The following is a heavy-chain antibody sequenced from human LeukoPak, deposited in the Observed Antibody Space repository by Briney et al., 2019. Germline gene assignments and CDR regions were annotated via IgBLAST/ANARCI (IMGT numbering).Heavy chain of an antibody. CDR1: GGSFSGYY. D-gene: IGHD1-26*01. J-gene: IGHJ6*03. CDR2: INHSGST. V-gene: IGHV4-34*01. Sequence: PSETLSLTCAVYGGSFSGYYWSWIRQPPGKGLEWIGEINHSGSTNYNPSLKSRVTISVDRSKNQFSLKLNSVTAADTAVYYCARHTGGDYYYYMDVWGKGTTVTISS. CDR3: ARHTGGDYYYYMDV.